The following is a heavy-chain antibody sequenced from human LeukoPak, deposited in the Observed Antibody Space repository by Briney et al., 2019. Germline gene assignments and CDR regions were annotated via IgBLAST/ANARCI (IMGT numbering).Heavy chain of an antibody. V-gene: IGHV3-64*01. CDR1: GLTFSNHD. D-gene: IGHD1-14*01. CDR3: ARELGGTKTGGFDI. CDR2: IGAEGTVA. Sequence: PGGSLRLSCAASGLTFSNHDMHWVRQAPGKGLELVSSIGAEGTVAFYANSVKGRFTISRDNSKSTMHLQMGGLRPEDLAVYYCARELGGTKTGGFDIWGQGTVVTVSS. J-gene: IGHJ3*02.